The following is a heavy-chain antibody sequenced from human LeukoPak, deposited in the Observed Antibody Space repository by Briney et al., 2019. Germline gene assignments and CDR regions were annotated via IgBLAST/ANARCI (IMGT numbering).Heavy chain of an antibody. CDR1: GFRVSTNY. CDR3: AREEALIAAAGFDY. J-gene: IGHJ4*02. V-gene: IGHV3-66*03. CDR2: LYSSGDT. Sequence: GGSLRLSCAASGFRVSTNYIGWVRQAPGKGLEWVSVLYSSGDTYYADSVKGRFTISRDNSKNTLYLQMNSLRAEDTAVYYCAREEALIAAAGFDYGGQGTLVTVSS. D-gene: IGHD6-13*01.